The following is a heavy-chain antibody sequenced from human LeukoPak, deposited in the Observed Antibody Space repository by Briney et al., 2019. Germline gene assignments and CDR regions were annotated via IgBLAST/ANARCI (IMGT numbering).Heavy chain of an antibody. CDR3: ARDAPQVPAAGVLAS. CDR2: MYSRGDT. V-gene: IGHV3-53*01. CDR1: GFTVSDNY. J-gene: IGHJ5*02. D-gene: IGHD6-13*01. Sequence: GGSLRLSCAASGFTVSDNYMSWVRQAPGKGLEWVSVMYSRGDTYYANSVKGRFTFSRDISKNTLYLQMNGLRTEDTAMYYCARDAPQVPAAGVLASWGQGTLVIVSS.